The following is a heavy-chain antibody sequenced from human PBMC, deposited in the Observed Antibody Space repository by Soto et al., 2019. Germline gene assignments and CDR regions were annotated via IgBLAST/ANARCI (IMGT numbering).Heavy chain of an antibody. D-gene: IGHD3-10*01. CDR3: GKVVYYYGGGGRNMPEGFDC. CDR1: GFTFSSYG. Sequence: EVQLWESGGGLVQPGGSLRLSCAASGFTFSSYGMSWVRQAPGKGLEWVSDVSGSGGSTYYADAVKGRFTISRDNSRNTXYXXMDSLGAEDTAIYYCGKVVYYYGGGGRNMPEGFDCWGQGTLVTVSS. CDR2: VSGSGGST. J-gene: IGHJ4*02. V-gene: IGHV3-23*01.